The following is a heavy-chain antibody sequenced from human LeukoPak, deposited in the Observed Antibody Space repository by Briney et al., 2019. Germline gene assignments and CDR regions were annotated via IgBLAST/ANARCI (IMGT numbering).Heavy chain of an antibody. CDR1: GGTFSSYA. V-gene: IGHV1-69*04. Sequence: ASVKVSCKASGGTFSSYAISWVRQAPGQGLEWMGRIIPILGIANYAQKFQGRVTITADKSTSTAYMELSSLRSEDTAVYYCARGDSGYDTPCYWGQGTLVTVSS. J-gene: IGHJ4*02. CDR3: ARGDSGYDTPCY. CDR2: IIPILGIA. D-gene: IGHD5-12*01.